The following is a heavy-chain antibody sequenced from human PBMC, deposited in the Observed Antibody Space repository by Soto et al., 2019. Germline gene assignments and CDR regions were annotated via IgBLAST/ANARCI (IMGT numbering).Heavy chain of an antibody. Sequence: PGGSLRLSCAASGFTVSNNYMNWVRQAPGKGLEWVSVIYSGGGTYYADSVKGRFTISRDNSKNTLYLQMNSLRAEDTAVYYCARAPGDYDAFDIWGQGTMVTVSS. J-gene: IGHJ3*02. CDR3: ARAPGDYDAFDI. CDR2: IYSGGGT. D-gene: IGHD2-21*01. CDR1: GFTVSNNY. V-gene: IGHV3-66*01.